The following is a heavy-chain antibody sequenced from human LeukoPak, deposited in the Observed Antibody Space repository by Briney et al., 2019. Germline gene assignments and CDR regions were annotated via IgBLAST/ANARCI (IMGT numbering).Heavy chain of an antibody. CDR1: GFTVSSNY. Sequence: GGSLRLSCAASGFTVSSNYMSWVRQAPGKGLEWVSVIYSGGSRYHADSVKGRFTISRDNSKNTLYLQMNSLRDEDTAVYYCARYSGSYYYFDYWGQGTLVTVSS. CDR2: IYSGGSR. CDR3: ARYSGSYYYFDY. J-gene: IGHJ4*02. D-gene: IGHD1-26*01. V-gene: IGHV3-66*01.